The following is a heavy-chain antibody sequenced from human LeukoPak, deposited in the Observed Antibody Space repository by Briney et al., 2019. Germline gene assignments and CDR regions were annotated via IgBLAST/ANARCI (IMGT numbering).Heavy chain of an antibody. CDR3: ARENGVALYYYYYYMDV. V-gene: IGHV4-39*07. CDR2: IYYSGST. D-gene: IGHD2-8*01. J-gene: IGHJ6*03. CDR1: GGSISSSSYY. Sequence: SETLSLTCTVSGGSISSSSYYWGWIRQPPGKGLEWIGSIYYSGSTYYNPSLKSRVTISVDTSKNQFSLKLSSVTAADTAVYYCARENGVALYYYYYYMDVWGKGTTVTVSS.